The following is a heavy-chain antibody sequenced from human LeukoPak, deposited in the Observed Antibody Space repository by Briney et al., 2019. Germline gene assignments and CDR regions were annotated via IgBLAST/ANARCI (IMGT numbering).Heavy chain of an antibody. V-gene: IGHV3-21*01. CDR3: ASTSWGVPVAKGAFDI. CDR2: ISSSSSYI. J-gene: IGHJ3*02. D-gene: IGHD2-2*01. CDR1: GFTFSSYS. Sequence: SGGSLRLSCAASGFTFSSYSMNWVRQAPGKGLEWVSSISSSSSYIYYADSVKGRFTISRDNAKNSLYLQMNSLRAEDTAVYYCASTSWGVPVAKGAFDIWGQGTMVTVSS.